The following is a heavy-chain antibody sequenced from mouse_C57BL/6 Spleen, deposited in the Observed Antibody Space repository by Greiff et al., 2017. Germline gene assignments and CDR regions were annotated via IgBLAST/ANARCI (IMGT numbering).Heavy chain of an antibody. CDR3: TRSYYYGSHWYFDV. V-gene: IGHV6-6*01. J-gene: IGHJ1*03. D-gene: IGHD1-1*01. CDR1: GFTFSDAW. Sequence: EVKLVESEGGLVQPGGSMKLSCAASGFTFSDAWMDWVRQSPEKGLEWVAEIRNKANNHATYYAESVKGRFTISRDDSKSSVYLQMNSLRAEDTGIYYCTRSYYYGSHWYFDVWGTGTTVTVSS. CDR2: IRNKANNHAT.